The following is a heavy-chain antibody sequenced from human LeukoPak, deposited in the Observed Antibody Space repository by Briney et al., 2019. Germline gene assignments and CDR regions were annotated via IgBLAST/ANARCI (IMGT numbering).Heavy chain of an antibody. Sequence: GGSLRLSCAASGFTFSSYAMSWVRQAPGKGLEWVSAISGSGGSTYYADSVKGRFTISRDNAKNSLYLQMNSLRAEDTAVYYCARLTYYYDSSGYFTEGYGMDVWGQGTTVTVSS. CDR2: ISGSGGST. D-gene: IGHD3-22*01. V-gene: IGHV3-23*01. J-gene: IGHJ6*02. CDR1: GFTFSSYA. CDR3: ARLTYYYDSSGYFTEGYGMDV.